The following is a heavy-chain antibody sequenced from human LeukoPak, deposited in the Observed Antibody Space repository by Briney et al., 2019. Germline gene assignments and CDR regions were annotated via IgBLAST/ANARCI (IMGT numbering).Heavy chain of an antibody. CDR3: ARVSITGPNWFDP. V-gene: IGHV1-69*04. Sequence: SVKVSCKASGGTFSSYAISWVRQAPGQGLEWMGRIIPILGIANYAQKFQGRVTITADKSTSTAYMELRSLRSDDTAVYYCARVSITGPNWFDPWGQGTLVTVSS. J-gene: IGHJ5*02. CDR2: IIPILGIA. CDR1: GGTFSSYA. D-gene: IGHD1-14*01.